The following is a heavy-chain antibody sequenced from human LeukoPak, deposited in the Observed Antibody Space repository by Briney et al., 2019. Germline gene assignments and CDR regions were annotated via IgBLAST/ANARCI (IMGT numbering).Heavy chain of an antibody. CDR2: INPNSGGT. J-gene: IGHJ4*02. D-gene: IGHD3-10*01. CDR1: GYTFTSYG. CDR3: ARGGSGSYYIPFDY. Sequence: ASVKVSCKASGYTFTSYGISWVRQAPGQGLEWMGWINPNSGGTNYAQKFQGWVTMTRDTSISTAYMELSRLRSDDTAVYYCARGGSGSYYIPFDYWGQGTLVTVSS. V-gene: IGHV1-2*04.